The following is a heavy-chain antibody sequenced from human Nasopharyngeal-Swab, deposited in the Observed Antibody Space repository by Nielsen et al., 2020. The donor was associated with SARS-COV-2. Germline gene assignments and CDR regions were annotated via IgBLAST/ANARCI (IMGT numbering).Heavy chain of an antibody. D-gene: IGHD2-2*01. CDR3: AREMPSSSPDY. Sequence: ASVKVSCKASGYTFTNYGISWVRQAPGQGLEWMGWISAYNGKTNYAQNLQGRVTMTTDTSTRTAYMELRSLTSDEQAVYYCAREMPSSSPDYWGQGTLVTVSS. V-gene: IGHV1-18*01. CDR1: GYTFTNYG. CDR2: ISAYNGKT. J-gene: IGHJ4*02.